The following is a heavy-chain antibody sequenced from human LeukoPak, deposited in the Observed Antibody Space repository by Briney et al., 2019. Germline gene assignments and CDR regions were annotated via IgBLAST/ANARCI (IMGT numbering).Heavy chain of an antibody. CDR2: ISSSSSYI. CDR1: GFTFSSYS. V-gene: IGHV3-21*01. Sequence: PGGSLRLSCAASGFTFSSYSMNWVRQAPGKGLEWASSISSSSSYIYYADSVKGRFTISRDNAKNSLYLQMNSLRAEDTAVYYCARERGSDFWSGYRYFDYWGQGTLVTVSS. J-gene: IGHJ4*02. D-gene: IGHD3-3*01. CDR3: ARERGSDFWSGYRYFDY.